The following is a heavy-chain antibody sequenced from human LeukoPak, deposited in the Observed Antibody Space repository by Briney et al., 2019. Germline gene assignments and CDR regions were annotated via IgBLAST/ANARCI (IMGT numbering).Heavy chain of an antibody. V-gene: IGHV4-61*01. CDR3: ARDTGVVIFDY. CDR2: IYYSGST. D-gene: IGHD3-3*01. Sequence: SETLSLTCTVSGGSISSSSYYWGWIRQPPGKGLEWIGYIYYSGSTNYNPSLKSRVTISVDTSKNQFSLKLSSVTAADTAVYYCARDTGVVIFDYWGQGTLVTVSS. CDR1: GGSISSSSYY. J-gene: IGHJ4*02.